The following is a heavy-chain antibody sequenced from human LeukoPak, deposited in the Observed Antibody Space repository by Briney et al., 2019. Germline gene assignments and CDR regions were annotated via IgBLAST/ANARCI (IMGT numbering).Heavy chain of an antibody. CDR3: ASVSVVRGVIMTFDN. Sequence: PSETLSLTCGVSGDSISSDGHSWSWIRQPPGKGLEWIGYIYYSGSTNYNPYLKSRVTISVDTSKSQFSLKLRSVTAADTAVYYCASVSVVRGVIMTFDNWGQGTLVTVSS. D-gene: IGHD3-10*01. CDR1: GDSISSDGHS. V-gene: IGHV4-61*08. CDR2: IYYSGST. J-gene: IGHJ4*02.